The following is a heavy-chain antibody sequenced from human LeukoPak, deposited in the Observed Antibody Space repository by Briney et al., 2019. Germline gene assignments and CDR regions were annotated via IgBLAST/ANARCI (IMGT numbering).Heavy chain of an antibody. D-gene: IGHD6-19*01. V-gene: IGHV4-61*02. CDR1: GGSISSGSYY. J-gene: IGHJ4*02. Sequence: PSQTLSLTCTVSGGSISSGSYYWSWIRQPAGKGLEWIGRIYTSGSTNYNPSLKSRVTISVDTSKNQFSLKLSSVTAAGTAVYYCARDADIAVAGAFDYWGQGTLVTVSS. CDR3: ARDADIAVAGAFDY. CDR2: IYTSGST.